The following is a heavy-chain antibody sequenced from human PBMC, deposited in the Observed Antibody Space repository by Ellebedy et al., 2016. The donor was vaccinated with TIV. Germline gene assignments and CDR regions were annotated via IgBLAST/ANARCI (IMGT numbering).Heavy chain of an antibody. CDR1: GFTFSNYA. V-gene: IGHV3-23*01. CDR2: ISGNGAHR. J-gene: IGHJ2*01. Sequence: GGSLRLXCAASGFTFSNYAMTWVRQAPGKGLQWASSISGNGAHRYDADSVQGRFTISRDNSRNTLCLHMNNLRTEDTAIYYCAKGIEPRADWYFDLWGRGTLVTVSS. D-gene: IGHD1-14*01. CDR3: AKGIEPRADWYFDL.